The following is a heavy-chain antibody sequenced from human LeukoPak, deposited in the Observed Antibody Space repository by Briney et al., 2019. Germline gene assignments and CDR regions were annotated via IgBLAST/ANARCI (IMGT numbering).Heavy chain of an antibody. Sequence: GSLRLSCAASGFTVSSNYMSWVRQAPGKGLEWVSVIYSGGSTYYADSVKGRFTISRDNSKNTLYLQMNSLRAEDTAVYYCARDVRGYSYGYYYYMDVWGEGTTVTVSS. CDR3: ARDVRGYSYGYYYYMDV. V-gene: IGHV3-66*02. D-gene: IGHD5-18*01. CDR2: IYSGGST. CDR1: GFTVSSNY. J-gene: IGHJ6*03.